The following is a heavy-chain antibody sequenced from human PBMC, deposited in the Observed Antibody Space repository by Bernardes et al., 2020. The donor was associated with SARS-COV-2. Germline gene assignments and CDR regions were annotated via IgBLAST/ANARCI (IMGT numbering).Heavy chain of an antibody. CDR1: GFTFSSYS. CDR2: ISSSSSTI. D-gene: IGHD6-13*01. J-gene: IGHJ6*02. Sequence: GSLRLSCAASGFTFSSYSMNWVRQAPGKGLEWVSYISSSSSTIYYADSVKGRFTISRDNAKNSLYLQMNSLRAEDTAVYYCARFKIAAGTTYYYYYYGMDVWGQGTTVTVSS. V-gene: IGHV3-48*01. CDR3: ARFKIAAGTTYYYYYYGMDV.